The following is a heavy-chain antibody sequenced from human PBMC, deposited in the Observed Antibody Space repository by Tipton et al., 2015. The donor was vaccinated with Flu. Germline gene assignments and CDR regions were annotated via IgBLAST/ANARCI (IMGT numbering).Heavy chain of an antibody. Sequence: LRLSCTVSGGSVNGYFWSWIRQPPGKGLEWIGGLSYSGTTYYNPSLRSRVVISVDTSKNHFSLKLTSVTVADTAIYYCARLSFYDVDLKNFCFEDWGQGTLVTVSS. CDR1: GGSVNGYF. V-gene: IGHV4-59*05. J-gene: IGHJ4*02. D-gene: IGHD3-10*02. CDR2: LSYSGTT. CDR3: ARLSFYDVDLKNFCFED.